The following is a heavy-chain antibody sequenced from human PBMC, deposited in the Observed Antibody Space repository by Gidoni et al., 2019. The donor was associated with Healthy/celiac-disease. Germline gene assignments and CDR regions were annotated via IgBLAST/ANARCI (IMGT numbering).Heavy chain of an antibody. Sequence: QVQLVQSGAEVKKPGASVKVSCKASGYTFTSSGISWVRQAPGQGLEWMGWISAYNGNTNYAQKLQGRVTMTTDTSTSTAYMELRSLRSDDTAVYYCARASEDGSSSQTSYYHYYMDVWGKGTTVTVSS. CDR3: ARASEDGSSSQTSYYHYYMDV. J-gene: IGHJ6*03. D-gene: IGHD6-6*01. CDR2: ISAYNGNT. CDR1: GYTFTSSG. V-gene: IGHV1-18*01.